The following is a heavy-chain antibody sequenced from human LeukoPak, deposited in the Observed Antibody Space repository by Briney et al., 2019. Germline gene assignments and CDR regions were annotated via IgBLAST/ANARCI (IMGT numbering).Heavy chain of an antibody. D-gene: IGHD6-19*01. Sequence: ASVKVSCKASGYTFTSYGISWVRQAPGQGLEWMGWISAYNGNTNYAQKLQGRVTMTTDTSTSTAYMELRSLRSDDTAVYYCARDASAGIAVADADFDYWGQGTLVTVSS. CDR3: ARDASAGIAVADADFDY. CDR2: ISAYNGNT. J-gene: IGHJ4*02. CDR1: GYTFTSYG. V-gene: IGHV1-18*01.